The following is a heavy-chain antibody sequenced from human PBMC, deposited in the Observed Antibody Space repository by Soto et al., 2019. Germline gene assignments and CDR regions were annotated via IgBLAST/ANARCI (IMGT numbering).Heavy chain of an antibody. CDR3: ATRVVEMATTSDDAFDI. CDR1: GFTFSNYG. Sequence: GGSLRLSCAASGFTFSNYGIHWVRQAPGKGLEWVAVISYDISKKYYADSVQGRFTVSRDNSKNTLYLQMNSLRVEDTAVYYCATRVVEMATTSDDAFDIWGQGTMVTVSS. CDR2: ISYDISKK. V-gene: IGHV3-30*03. J-gene: IGHJ3*02. D-gene: IGHD5-12*01.